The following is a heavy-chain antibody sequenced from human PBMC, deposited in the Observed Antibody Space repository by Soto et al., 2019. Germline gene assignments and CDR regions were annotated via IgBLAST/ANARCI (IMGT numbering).Heavy chain of an antibody. V-gene: IGHV3-48*02. Sequence: EVQLVESGGSLVQPGGSLRLSCAASGFTFSSYSMNWVRQAPGKGLEWDSYISSGSATIYYADSVKGRLTNSRDNDENTLYLQMNSLRDDDTAVYYCTRDSASYSSSSGSYWYFDLWGRGTLVTVSS. J-gene: IGHJ2*01. CDR1: GFTFSSYS. D-gene: IGHD6-6*01. CDR3: TRDSASYSSSSGSYWYFDL. CDR2: ISSGSATI.